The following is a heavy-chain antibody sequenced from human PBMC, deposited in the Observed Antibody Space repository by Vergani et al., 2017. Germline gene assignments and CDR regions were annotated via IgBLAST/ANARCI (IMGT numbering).Heavy chain of an antibody. J-gene: IGHJ4*02. Sequence: QVQLVQSGAEVKKPGASVKVSCKASGYTFTSYGISWVRQAPGQGLEWMGWISAYNGNTNYAQKLQGRVTMTTDTSTSTAYMELRSLRSDDTAVYYCARDPNDYGDPTSGEIGDYWGQGTLVTVSS. D-gene: IGHD4-17*01. CDR2: ISAYNGNT. CDR3: ARDPNDYGDPTSGEIGDY. CDR1: GYTFTSYG. V-gene: IGHV1-18*01.